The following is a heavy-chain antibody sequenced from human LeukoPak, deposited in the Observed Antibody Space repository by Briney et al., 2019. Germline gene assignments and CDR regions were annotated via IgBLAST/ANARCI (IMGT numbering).Heavy chain of an antibody. V-gene: IGHV1-3*01. CDR2: INAGNGHT. J-gene: IGHJ4*02. CDR3: ARGIWSRTVSSYYFDC. D-gene: IGHD3-3*01. Sequence: ASVNVPCKASGYTFTNYAMQWVRQAPGQRLEWMGWINAGNGHTRYSQRFQGRVTITRDTSASTVYMEVTSLRFEDTAVYYCARGIWSRTVSSYYFDCWGQGTLVTVSS. CDR1: GYTFTNYA.